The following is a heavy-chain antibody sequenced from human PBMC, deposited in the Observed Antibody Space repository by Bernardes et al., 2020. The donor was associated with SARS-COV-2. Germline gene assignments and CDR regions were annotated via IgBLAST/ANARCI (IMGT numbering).Heavy chain of an antibody. J-gene: IGHJ5*02. CDR1: GFSLITSGVA. CDR3: AHRRPSTWEGDCFDP. CDR2: IYSDDDK. Sequence: SGPTLVKPTQTLTLTCTFSGFSLITSGVAVGWIRQPPGKALEWLALIYSDDDKRNSPSLKSRLTINQDTSENQVVLTLTNVDPLDTATSYCAHRRPSTWEGDCFDPWGQRTLVTVSS. V-gene: IGHV2-5*02. D-gene: IGHD1-26*01.